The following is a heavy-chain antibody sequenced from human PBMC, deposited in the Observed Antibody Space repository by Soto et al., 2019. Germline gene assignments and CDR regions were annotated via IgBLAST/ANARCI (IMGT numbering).Heavy chain of an antibody. CDR2: IYYSGST. V-gene: IGHV4-31*03. Sequence: SETLSLTCTVSGGSISSGGYYWSWIRQHPGKGLEWIGYIYYSGSTYYNPSLKSRVTISVDTSKNQFSLKLSSVTAADTAVYYCARVPKRLEWQQTSLFDYWGQGTLVTVSS. CDR1: GGSISSGGYY. D-gene: IGHD2-2*01. CDR3: ARVPKRLEWQQTSLFDY. J-gene: IGHJ4*02.